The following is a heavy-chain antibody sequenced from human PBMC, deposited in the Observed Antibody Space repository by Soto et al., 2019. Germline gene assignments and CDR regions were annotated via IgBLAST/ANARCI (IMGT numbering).Heavy chain of an antibody. CDR2: IKPKSEGETA. J-gene: IGHJ4*02. CDR3: ATVPNSVGAT. CDR1: RFNFSAAW. D-gene: IGHD1-26*01. Sequence: EMQLVQSGGGLVKPGGSLRLSCVASRFNFSAAWLNWIRQAPGTGLEWVGRIKPKSEGETADYTAPVRGRFTISRDDPQITLHLQMDSLKTKERAVYYSATVPNSVGATWGLGDRVTVSS. V-gene: IGHV3-15*07.